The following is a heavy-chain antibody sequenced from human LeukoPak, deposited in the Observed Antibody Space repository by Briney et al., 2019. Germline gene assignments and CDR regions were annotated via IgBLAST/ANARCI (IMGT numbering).Heavy chain of an antibody. Sequence: GGSLRLSCAPSGFTFSSYAMSWVRQAPGKGLEWVSAISGSGGSTYYADSVEGRFTISRDNFKNTLYLQMNSLRAEDTAVYYCAKAGGTSCFMVTGDCWGQGTLGTVSS. CDR2: ISGSGGST. V-gene: IGHV3-23*01. CDR1: GFTFSSYA. J-gene: IGHJ4*02. CDR3: AKAGGTSCFMVTGDC. D-gene: IGHD2-2*01.